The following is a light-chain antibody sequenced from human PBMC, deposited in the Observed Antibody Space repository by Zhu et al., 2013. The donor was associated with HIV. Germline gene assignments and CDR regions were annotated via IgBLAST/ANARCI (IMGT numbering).Light chain of an antibody. CDR3: QQRTNWPPVT. J-gene: IGKJ4*01. Sequence: AIQMTQSPSSLSASVGDRVTITCRASQGIRNDLGWYQQKPGKAPKLLIYAASSLQSGVPSRFSGSGSGTDFTLTISSLEPEDFAVYYCQQRTNWPPVTFGGGTRVEIK. V-gene: IGKV1-6*01. CDR1: QGIRND. CDR2: AAS.